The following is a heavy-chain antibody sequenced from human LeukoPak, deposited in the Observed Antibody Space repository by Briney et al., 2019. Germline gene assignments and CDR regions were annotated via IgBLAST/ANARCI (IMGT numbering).Heavy chain of an antibody. V-gene: IGHV4-59*01. CDR3: ARDSGSYPFAY. Sequence: SETLSLTCTVSGGSISSYYWSWIRQPPGKGLEWIGYIYHSGSTNYNPSLKSRVTISVDTSKNQFSLKLSSVAAADTAVYYCARDSGSYPFAYWGQGTLVTVSS. CDR2: IYHSGST. D-gene: IGHD3-16*02. J-gene: IGHJ4*02. CDR1: GGSISSYY.